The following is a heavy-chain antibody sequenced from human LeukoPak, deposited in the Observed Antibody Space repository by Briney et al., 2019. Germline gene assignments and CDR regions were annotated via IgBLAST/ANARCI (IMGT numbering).Heavy chain of an antibody. J-gene: IGHJ4*02. CDR3: ARRYFDWLRDDLHYFDY. D-gene: IGHD3-9*01. CDR2: IYSSGST. Sequence: SETLSLTCTVSGDSIASSNYYWGWFRQSPGKGPEWIGSIYSSGSTYYSPSLKSRVTISVATSKNQFSLTVSSVTAADTAIYYCARRYFDWLRDDLHYFDYWGQGTLVTVSS. CDR1: GDSIASSNYY. V-gene: IGHV4-39*07.